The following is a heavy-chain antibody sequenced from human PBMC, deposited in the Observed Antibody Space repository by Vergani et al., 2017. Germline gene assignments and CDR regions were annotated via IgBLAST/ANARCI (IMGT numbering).Heavy chain of an antibody. J-gene: IGHJ6*02. CDR1: GFSLSTSGVG. CDR2: IYYSGST. V-gene: IGHV4-39*01. CDR3: ARPNAYDFWSGYYTSYYGMDV. Sequence: KESGPTLVKPTQTLTLTCTFSGFSLSTSGVGVGWIRQPPGKGLEWIGSIYYSGSTYYNPSLKSRVTISVDTSKNQFSLKLSSVTAADTAVYYCARPNAYDFWSGYYTSYYGMDVWGQGTTVTVSS. D-gene: IGHD3-3*01.